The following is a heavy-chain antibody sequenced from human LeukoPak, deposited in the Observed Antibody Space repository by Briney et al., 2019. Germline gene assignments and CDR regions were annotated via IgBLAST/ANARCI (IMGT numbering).Heavy chain of an antibody. J-gene: IGHJ4*02. CDR1: GFTLTNYA. CDR3: ARDPLVTGLTDY. Sequence: GGSLRLSCAASGFTLTNYAMHWVRQAPGKGLEWVAVLSSDGSSQSYADSVKGRFTISRDNAKNSLYLQMNSLRAEDTAVYYCARDPLVTGLTDYWGQGTLVTVSS. CDR2: LSSDGSSQ. V-gene: IGHV3-30-3*01. D-gene: IGHD2-21*02.